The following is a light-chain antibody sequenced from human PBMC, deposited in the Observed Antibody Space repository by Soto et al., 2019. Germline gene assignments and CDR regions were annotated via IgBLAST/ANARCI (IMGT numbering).Light chain of an antibody. Sequence: EIVMTQSPATLSVSPGERVTLSCRASQSIRTNLAWYRRKPGQAPSLLIYDTSTRATGIPARFSGSGSGTEFTLTISSLHSEDFGIYYCQHYDNWPFTFGQGTKVEI. CDR3: QHYDNWPFT. CDR2: DTS. CDR1: QSIRTN. J-gene: IGKJ2*01. V-gene: IGKV3-15*01.